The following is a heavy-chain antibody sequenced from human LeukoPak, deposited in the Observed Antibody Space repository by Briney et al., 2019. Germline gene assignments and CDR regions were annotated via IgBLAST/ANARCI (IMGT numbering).Heavy chain of an antibody. J-gene: IGHJ4*02. CDR3: TRDLSGVNPFDY. CDR1: GFTVSSNY. D-gene: IGHD2-8*01. CDR2: IYRGCST. V-gene: IGHV3-53*04. Sequence: GGSMRISCAVAGFTVSSNYMSCVRQPPRKRLEWVSIIYRGCSTYYADSVNGRFTISSHDSRDTLYLQMNSLRVEDTAVYYCTRDLSGVNPFDYWGQGTLVTVSS.